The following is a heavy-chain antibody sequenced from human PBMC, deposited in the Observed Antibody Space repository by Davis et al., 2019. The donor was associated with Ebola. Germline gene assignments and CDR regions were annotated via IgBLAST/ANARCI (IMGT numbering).Heavy chain of an antibody. CDR1: GYTFTSYG. V-gene: IGHV1-24*01. J-gene: IGHJ4*02. CDR3: AREPVVGSSGWYGGNYFDY. CDR2: FDPEDCET. Sequence: AASVKVSCKASGYTFTSYGISWVRQAPGQGLEWMGGFDPEDCETIYAQKFQGRVTMTEDTSTDTAYMELSSLRSDDTAVYYCAREPVVGSSGWYGGNYFDYWGQGTLVTVSS. D-gene: IGHD6-19*01.